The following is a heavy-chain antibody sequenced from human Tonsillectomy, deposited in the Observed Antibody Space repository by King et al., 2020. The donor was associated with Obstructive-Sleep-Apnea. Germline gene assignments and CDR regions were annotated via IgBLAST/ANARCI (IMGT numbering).Heavy chain of an antibody. J-gene: IGHJ5*02. CDR1: GYSFTSYW. D-gene: IGHD2-15*01. CDR2: IDPSDSYT. V-gene: IGHV5-10-1*01. Sequence: QLVQSGAEVKKPGESLRISCKGSGYSFTSYWISWVRQMPGKGLEWMGRIDPSDSYTNYSPSFQGHVTISADKSISTAYLQWSSLKASDTAMYYCARSHEGYCSGGSCYGPNNWFDPWGQGTLDTVSS. CDR3: ARSHEGYCSGGSCYGPNNWFDP.